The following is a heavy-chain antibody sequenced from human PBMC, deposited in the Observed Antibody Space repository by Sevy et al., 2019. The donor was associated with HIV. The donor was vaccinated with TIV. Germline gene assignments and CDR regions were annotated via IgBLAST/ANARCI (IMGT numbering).Heavy chain of an antibody. Sequence: GGSLRLSCAGSGFTFSHAWMTWLRQAPGKGLEWVGRIKSKTAGGTTDYSAPVKGRFTILRDDSETTMYLQMNSLKTEDTAVYYCTNEVYGDLSYGMDVWGQGTTVTVSS. D-gene: IGHD4-17*01. V-gene: IGHV3-15*05. J-gene: IGHJ6*02. CDR2: IKSKTAGGTT. CDR3: TNEVYGDLSYGMDV. CDR1: GFTFSHAW.